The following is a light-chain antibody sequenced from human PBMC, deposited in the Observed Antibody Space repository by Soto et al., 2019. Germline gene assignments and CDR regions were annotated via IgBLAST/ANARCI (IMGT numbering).Light chain of an antibody. Sequence: QSVLTQPASVSGSPGQSITISCTGTSSDVGGYNYVSWYQQHPGKAPKLMIYEVSNRPSGVSNRFSGSKSGNTASLTISGIQAGEEADSYCGSYTRSTTPYVFGTGTKVTV. V-gene: IGLV2-14*01. CDR3: GSYTRSTTPYV. J-gene: IGLJ1*01. CDR1: SSDVGGYNY. CDR2: EVS.